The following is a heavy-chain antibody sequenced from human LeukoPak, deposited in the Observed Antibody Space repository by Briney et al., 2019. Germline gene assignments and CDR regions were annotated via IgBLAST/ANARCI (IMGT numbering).Heavy chain of an antibody. V-gene: IGHV1-2*02. J-gene: IGHJ3*02. CDR3: ARVRTSDAFDI. Sequence: ASVKVSCKASGYTFTGYYIHWVRLAPGQGLQWMGWINPKSGATNYAQSFQGRVTMTRDTSISTAYMELSRLRSDDTAVYYCARVRTSDAFDIWGQGTMVTVSS. CDR1: GYTFTGYY. D-gene: IGHD1-1*01. CDR2: INPKSGAT.